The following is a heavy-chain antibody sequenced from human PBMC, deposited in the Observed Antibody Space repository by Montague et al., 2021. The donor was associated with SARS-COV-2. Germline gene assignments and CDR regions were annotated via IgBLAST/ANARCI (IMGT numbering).Heavy chain of an antibody. CDR1: SGSISSGGSISSGVYY. J-gene: IGHJ5*02. CDR3: AGDLGHRYVAGGFDP. CDR2: IYYSWSP. Sequence: TLSLTCTVSSGSISSGGSISSGVYYWSWIRQHPGKGLEWIGYIYYSWSPSYNPSLKRRVTISVDSSKKQSFLKPSSVTAACTAVYYWAGDLGHRYVAGGFDPWGQGTLVTVSS. D-gene: IGHD5-18*01. V-gene: IGHV4-31*03.